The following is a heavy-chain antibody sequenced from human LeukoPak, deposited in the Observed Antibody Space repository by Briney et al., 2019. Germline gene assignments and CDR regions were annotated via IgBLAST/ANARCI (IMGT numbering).Heavy chain of an antibody. V-gene: IGHV3-NL1*01. D-gene: IGHD5-12*01. Sequence: GGSLRLSCAASRFTFSSYGMHWVRQAPGKGLVWLSGINSDGSTTRYADSVKGRFTISRDNSKNTLYLQMNSLRAEDTAVYYCAKGDGYDDFDYWGQGTLVTVPS. CDR2: INSDGSTT. CDR1: RFTFSSYG. CDR3: AKGDGYDDFDY. J-gene: IGHJ4*02.